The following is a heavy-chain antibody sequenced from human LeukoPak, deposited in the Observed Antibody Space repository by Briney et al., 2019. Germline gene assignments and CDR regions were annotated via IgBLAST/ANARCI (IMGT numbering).Heavy chain of an antibody. Sequence: GGSLRLSRAASGFTFDYYAMHWVRQAPGKGLEWVSGITWNSGSIAYADSVKGRFTISRDNAKNSLYLQMNGLRAEDTALYYCAKDIGLIRGPYYYGMDVWGQGTTVTVSS. CDR1: GFTFDYYA. D-gene: IGHD3-10*01. J-gene: IGHJ6*02. CDR3: AKDIGLIRGPYYYGMDV. CDR2: ITWNSGSI. V-gene: IGHV3-9*01.